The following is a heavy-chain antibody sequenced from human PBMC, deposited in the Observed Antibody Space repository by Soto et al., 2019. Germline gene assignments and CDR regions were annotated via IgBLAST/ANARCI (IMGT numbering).Heavy chain of an antibody. CDR2: INPNSGGT. V-gene: IGHV1-2*02. J-gene: IGHJ4*02. CDR3: ARSLSTIAARPDY. D-gene: IGHD6-6*01. CDR1: GYTFTGYY. Sequence: ASVKVSCKASGYTFTGYYLHWVRQAPGQGLEWMGWINPNSGGTHYAQKFQGRLTMTRDTSISTAYMELSRLNSDETAVYYCARSLSTIAARPDYWGQGTLVTVSS.